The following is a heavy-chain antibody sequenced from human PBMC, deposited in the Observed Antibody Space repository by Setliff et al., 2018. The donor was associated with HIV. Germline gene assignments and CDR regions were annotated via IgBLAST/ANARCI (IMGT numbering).Heavy chain of an antibody. CDR1: GNTLRNNA. Sequence: ASVKVSCKASGNTLRNNAIGWVRQAPGQGLEWMGWISAYNGDTNYAQKLQGRVTMTTDTSTSTAYMELRSLRSDDTAVYYCARRGHEVYGYYYYYYYMDVWGKGTTVTVSS. V-gene: IGHV1-18*01. D-gene: IGHD2-8*01. CDR3: ARRGHEVYGYYYYYYYMDV. CDR2: ISAYNGDT. J-gene: IGHJ6*03.